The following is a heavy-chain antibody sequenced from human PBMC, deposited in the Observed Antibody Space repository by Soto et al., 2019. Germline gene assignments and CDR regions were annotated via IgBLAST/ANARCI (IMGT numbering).Heavy chain of an antibody. CDR1: GDAYSISTYS. J-gene: IGHJ5*02. Sequence: SETLSLTCNMSGDAYSISTYSWSWIRQPPGKALQWIGFIYQSGVTSYNPSLASRVSISLDRSNNQCSLKLKSVTAADTAVYFCAGMPYTSGLRFDPWGPGTLVTVSS. V-gene: IGHV4-30-2*01. D-gene: IGHD6-19*01. CDR2: IYQSGVT. CDR3: AGMPYTSGLRFDP.